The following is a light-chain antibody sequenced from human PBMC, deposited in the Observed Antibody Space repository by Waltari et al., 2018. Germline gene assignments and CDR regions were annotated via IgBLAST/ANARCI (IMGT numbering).Light chain of an antibody. J-gene: IGKJ3*01. Sequence: DIQMTQSPSTVSASVGDRVTITCRASQSISRWLAWYQQKPGKAPKLLIHKASSLQSGVPSRCSGRGSGTEFTLNITSLQPDDFATYYCQHYNSFSALFTFGPGTQVDIK. CDR1: QSISRW. CDR3: QHYNSFSALFT. CDR2: KAS. V-gene: IGKV1-5*03.